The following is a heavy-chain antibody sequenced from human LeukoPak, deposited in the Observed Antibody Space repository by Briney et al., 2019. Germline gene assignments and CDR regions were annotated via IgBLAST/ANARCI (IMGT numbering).Heavy chain of an antibody. D-gene: IGHD3-3*01. CDR1: GGSISSYY. CDR2: IYYSGST. Sequence: KTSETLSLTCTVSGGSISSYYWSWIRQPPGKGLEWIGYIYYSGSTNYNPSLKSRVTISVDTSKNQFSLKLSSVTAADTAVYYCARTPFMEARGYYYYYYGMDVWGQGTTVTVSS. V-gene: IGHV4-59*08. CDR3: ARTPFMEARGYYYYYYGMDV. J-gene: IGHJ6*02.